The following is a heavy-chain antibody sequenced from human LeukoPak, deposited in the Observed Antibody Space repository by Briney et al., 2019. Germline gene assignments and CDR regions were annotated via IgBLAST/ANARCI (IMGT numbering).Heavy chain of an antibody. CDR3: ARGGGNYVDAFDI. V-gene: IGHV4-31*03. CDR1: GGSISSAGYY. D-gene: IGHD1-7*01. Sequence: SETLSLTCTVSGGSISSAGYYWNWIRQHPTEGLEWIGHIYYTGRTTYNPSVKSRVTISADTSKNQFSLKLNSVTAADTAVYYCARGGGNYVDAFDIWGQGTVVSVSS. CDR2: IYYTGRT. J-gene: IGHJ3*02.